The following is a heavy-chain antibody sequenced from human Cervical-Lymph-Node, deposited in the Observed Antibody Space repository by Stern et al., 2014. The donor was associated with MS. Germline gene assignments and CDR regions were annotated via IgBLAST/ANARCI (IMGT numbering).Heavy chain of an antibody. D-gene: IGHD2/OR15-2a*01. V-gene: IGHV3-33*01. Sequence: DQLVESGGGVVQPGRSLRLSCVAPGLTFSTSVMHWVRQAPGKGLEWVAVVWNDGSKEHFTESVKGRFSTSRDTAKNTLHLQMSSLRAEDTAVYFCATSTASDAFDIWGQGTLVTVSS. CDR1: GLTFSTSV. CDR2: VWNDGSKE. CDR3: ATSTASDAFDI. J-gene: IGHJ3*02.